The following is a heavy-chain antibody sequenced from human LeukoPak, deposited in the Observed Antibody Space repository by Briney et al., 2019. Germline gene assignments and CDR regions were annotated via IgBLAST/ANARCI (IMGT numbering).Heavy chain of an antibody. Sequence: GGSLRLSCAASGFTFISYEMNWVRQAPGKGLEWVSYISSSGSPIYYADSVKGRFTISRDNAKNSLYLQMNSLRAEDTAVYYCASAGYSSSWYSRYFDYWGQGTLVTVSS. CDR3: ASAGYSSSWYSRYFDY. V-gene: IGHV3-48*03. J-gene: IGHJ4*02. CDR1: GFTFISYE. D-gene: IGHD6-13*01. CDR2: ISSSGSPI.